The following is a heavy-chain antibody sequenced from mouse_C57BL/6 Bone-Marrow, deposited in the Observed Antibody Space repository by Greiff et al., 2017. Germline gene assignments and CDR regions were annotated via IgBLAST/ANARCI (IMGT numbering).Heavy chain of an antibody. V-gene: IGHV1-50*01. Sequence: QVQLQQSGAELVKPGASVKLSCKASGYTFTSYWMQWVKQRPGQGLEWSGEIDPSDSYTNYNQKFKGKATLTVDTSSSTAYMQLSSLTSEDSAVYYCARGKLAWFAYWGQGTLVTVSA. CDR2: IDPSDSYT. CDR3: ARGKLAWFAY. CDR1: GYTFTSYW. J-gene: IGHJ3*01.